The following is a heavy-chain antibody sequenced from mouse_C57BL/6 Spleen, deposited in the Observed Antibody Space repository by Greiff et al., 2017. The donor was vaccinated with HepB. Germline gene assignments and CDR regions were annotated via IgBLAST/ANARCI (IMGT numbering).Heavy chain of an antibody. J-gene: IGHJ2*01. CDR1: GYAFSSSW. V-gene: IGHV1-82*01. Sequence: VQLQESGPELVKPGASVKISCKASGYAFSSSWMNWVKQRPGKGLEWIGRISPGDGETNYNRKFKGKATLIADKSSSTAYMQLSSLTAEYSAVYFCAAGDYLDYWGQGTTLTVSS. CDR2: ISPGDGET. CDR3: AAGDYLDY.